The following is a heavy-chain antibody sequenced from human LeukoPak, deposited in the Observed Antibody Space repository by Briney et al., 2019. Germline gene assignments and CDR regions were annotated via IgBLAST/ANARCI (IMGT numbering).Heavy chain of an antibody. CDR3: ARRGYHDYSGFDY. D-gene: IGHD1-26*01. CDR2: ISGRSDDI. CDR1: GFTFSDYN. Sequence: GGSLRLSCAASGFTFSDYNMNWVRQAPGKGLEWVSSISGRSDDIYYADSVKGRFTISRDNSKNSLYLQMKRLRAEDTALYYCARRGYHDYSGFDYWGQGTLVTVSS. J-gene: IGHJ4*02. V-gene: IGHV3-21*01.